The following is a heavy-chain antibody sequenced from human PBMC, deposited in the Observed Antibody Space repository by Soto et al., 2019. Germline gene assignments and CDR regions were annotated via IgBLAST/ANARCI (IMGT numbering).Heavy chain of an antibody. CDR3: ARHASVSRYSSGWYPDEYYFDY. CDR2: IYYSGST. CDR1: GCSISSYY. D-gene: IGHD6-19*01. V-gene: IGHV4-59*08. J-gene: IGHJ4*02. Sequence: SETLSLTCTVSGCSISSYYWSWIRQPPGKGLEWIGYIYYSGSTNYNPSLKSRVTISVDTSKNQFSLKLSSVTAADTAVYYCARHASVSRYSSGWYPDEYYFDYWGQGTLVTGSS.